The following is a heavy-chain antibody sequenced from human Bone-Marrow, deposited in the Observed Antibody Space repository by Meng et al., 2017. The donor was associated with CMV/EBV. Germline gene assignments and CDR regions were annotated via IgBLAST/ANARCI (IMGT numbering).Heavy chain of an antibody. J-gene: IGHJ6*02. D-gene: IGHD3-22*01. V-gene: IGHV3-30*19. Sequence: GALRLSCAASGFTFSSYGMHWVRQAPGKGLEWVAVISYDGSNKYYADSVKGRFTISRDNSKNTLYLQMNSLRAEDTAVYYCARERVSAYDSSGYLRYYYYYYGMDVWGQRTTVTVSS. CDR2: ISYDGSNK. CDR3: ARERVSAYDSSGYLRYYYYYYGMDV. CDR1: GFTFSSYG.